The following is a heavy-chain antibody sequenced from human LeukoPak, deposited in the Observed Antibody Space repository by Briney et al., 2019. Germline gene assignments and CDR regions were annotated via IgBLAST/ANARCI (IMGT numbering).Heavy chain of an antibody. J-gene: IGHJ2*01. V-gene: IGHV3-7*01. CDR1: GFTLNTDW. CDR2: INEDGTKT. Sequence: PGGSLRLSCGASGFTLNTDWMSWVRQAPGKGLEWVANINEDGTKTNSVDSLKGRLAISRDNAKNSLYLQMNSLRDEDTVVYYCAKVVVLPTALGDWYLDLWGRGTLVTVSS. CDR3: AKVVVLPTALGDWYLDL. D-gene: IGHD2-2*01.